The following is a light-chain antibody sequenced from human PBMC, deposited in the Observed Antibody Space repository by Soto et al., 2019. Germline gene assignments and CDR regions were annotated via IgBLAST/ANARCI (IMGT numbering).Light chain of an antibody. CDR2: DAF. J-gene: IGKJ1*01. CDR1: QSVSSY. CDR3: QQRSNWPRT. Sequence: EIVLTQSPATLSLSPGERATLSCRASQSVSSYLAWYQQKPDQAPRLLIYDAFNRATGIPARFSGSGSGTDFTLTISSLEPEDFAVYYCQQRSNWPRTFGQGTKVEIK. V-gene: IGKV3-11*01.